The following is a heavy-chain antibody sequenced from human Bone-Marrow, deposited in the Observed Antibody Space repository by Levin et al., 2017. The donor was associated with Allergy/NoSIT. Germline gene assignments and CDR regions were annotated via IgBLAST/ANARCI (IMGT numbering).Heavy chain of an antibody. V-gene: IGHV3-23*01. CDR1: GFTFSIYA. CDR2: ISSRGDTT. CDR3: AKIYMTCSSTTCSPAFLDY. Sequence: GGSLRLSCAASGFTFSIYAMSWVRQAPGKELEWVSGISSRGDTTYYTDSVKGRFTISRDNSENTLFLQMDSLTGDDTAVYFCAKIYMTCSSTTCSPAFLDYWGQGTLVTVSS. J-gene: IGHJ4*02. D-gene: IGHD2/OR15-2a*01.